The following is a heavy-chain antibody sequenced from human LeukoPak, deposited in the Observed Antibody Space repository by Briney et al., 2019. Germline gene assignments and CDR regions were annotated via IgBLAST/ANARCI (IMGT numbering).Heavy chain of an antibody. CDR3: AARGDTSGYYYSPYDY. CDR2: ISTSGGTT. D-gene: IGHD3-22*01. J-gene: IGHJ4*02. V-gene: IGHV3-23*01. CDR1: GFTFSTYA. Sequence: PGGSLRLSCAASGFTFSTYAMSWVRQAPGKGLEWVSAISTSGGTTYHADSVKGRFTISRDNSKNTLYLQMNSLRAEDTAVYYCAARGDTSGYYYSPYDYWGQGSLVTVSS.